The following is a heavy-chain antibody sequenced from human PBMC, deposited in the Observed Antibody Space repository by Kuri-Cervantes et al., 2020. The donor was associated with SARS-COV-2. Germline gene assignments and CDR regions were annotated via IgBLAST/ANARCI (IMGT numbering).Heavy chain of an antibody. J-gene: IGHJ3*02. CDR1: GFTFSSYS. D-gene: IGHD3-9*01. CDR2: ISGSGGST. Sequence: GESLKISCAASGFTFSSYSMNWVRQAPGKGLEWVSAISGSGGSTYYADSVKGRFTTSRDNSKNTLYLQMNSLRAEDTAVYYCAKFDGAFDIWGQGTMVTVSS. CDR3: AKFDGAFDI. V-gene: IGHV3-23*01.